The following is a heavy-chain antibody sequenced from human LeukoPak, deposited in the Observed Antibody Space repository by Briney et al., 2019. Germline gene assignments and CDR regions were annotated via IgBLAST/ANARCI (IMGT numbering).Heavy chain of an antibody. D-gene: IGHD3-22*01. CDR3: ARARPLYYYDSSGKGVDY. Sequence: ASVKVSCKASGYTFTGYYMHWLRQAPGQGLEWMGWINPNSGGTNYAQKFQGRVTMTRDTSISTAYMELSRLRSDDTAVYYCARARPLYYYDSSGKGVDYWGQGTLVTVSS. CDR2: INPNSGGT. V-gene: IGHV1-2*02. CDR1: GYTFTGYY. J-gene: IGHJ4*02.